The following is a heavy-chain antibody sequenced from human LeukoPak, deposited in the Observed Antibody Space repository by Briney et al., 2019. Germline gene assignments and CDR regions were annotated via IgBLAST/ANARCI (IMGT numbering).Heavy chain of an antibody. CDR2: IYYSGST. CDR1: GGSISSSSYY. J-gene: IGHJ4*02. V-gene: IGHV4-39*07. D-gene: IGHD6-19*01. CDR3: ARDSHSSGCLY. Sequence: SSETLSLTCTVSGGSISSSSYYWGWIRQPPGKGLEWIGSIYYSGSTYYNPSLKGRVTISVDTSKNQFSLKLSSVTAADTAVYYCARDSHSSGCLYWGQGTLVTVSS.